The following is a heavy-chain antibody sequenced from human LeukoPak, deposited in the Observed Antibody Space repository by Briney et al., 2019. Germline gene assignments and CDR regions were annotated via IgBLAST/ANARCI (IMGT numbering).Heavy chain of an antibody. CDR3: ARTWLHWYFDL. D-gene: IGHD5-24*01. V-gene: IGHV4-34*01. J-gene: IGHJ2*01. CDR2: INHSGST. Sequence: KASETLSLTCAVYGGSFSGYYWSWIRQPPGKGLEWIGEINHSGSTNYNPSLKSRVTISVDTSKNQFSLKLSSVTAADTAVYYCARTWLHWYFDLWGRGTLVTVSS. CDR1: GGSFSGYY.